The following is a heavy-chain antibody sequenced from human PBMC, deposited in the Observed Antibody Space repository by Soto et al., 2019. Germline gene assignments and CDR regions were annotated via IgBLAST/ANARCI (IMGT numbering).Heavy chain of an antibody. Sequence: SVKVSCKASGGTFSSYAISWVRQAPGQGLEWMGGIIPIFGTANYAQKFQGRVTITADESTSTAYMELSSLRSEDTAVYYCASRRGIIAAAGPLYYYYGMDVWGKGTTVTVSS. CDR3: ASRRGIIAAAGPLYYYYGMDV. CDR1: GGTFSSYA. V-gene: IGHV1-69*13. CDR2: IIPIFGTA. J-gene: IGHJ6*04. D-gene: IGHD6-13*01.